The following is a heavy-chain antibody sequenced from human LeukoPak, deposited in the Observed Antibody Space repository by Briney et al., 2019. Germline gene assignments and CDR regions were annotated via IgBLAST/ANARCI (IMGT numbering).Heavy chain of an antibody. Sequence: SGGSLRLSCAGSGFPFSSHWMHWVRQVPGKGPVWVSRISADGNTMSYADSVKGRFIVSRDNAKNTLYLQMNSLRAEDTAVYYCASRKQLYGYWGQGTLVTVSS. J-gene: IGHJ4*02. V-gene: IGHV3-74*01. CDR2: ISADGNTM. CDR3: ASRKQLYGY. CDR1: GFPFSSHW. D-gene: IGHD5-18*01.